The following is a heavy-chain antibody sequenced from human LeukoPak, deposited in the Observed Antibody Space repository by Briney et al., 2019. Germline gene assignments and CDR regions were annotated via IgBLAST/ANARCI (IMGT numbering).Heavy chain of an antibody. CDR1: GGSISSYY. CDR3: ARDWGKKAVAGSRRFDP. V-gene: IGHV4-4*07. D-gene: IGHD6-19*01. Sequence: PSETLSLTCTVSGGSISSYYWSWIRQPAGKGLEWIGRIYTSGSTNYNPSLKSRVTMSVDTSKNQFSLKLSSVTAADTAVYYCARDWGKKAVAGSRRFDPWGQGTLVTVSS. CDR2: IYTSGST. J-gene: IGHJ5*02.